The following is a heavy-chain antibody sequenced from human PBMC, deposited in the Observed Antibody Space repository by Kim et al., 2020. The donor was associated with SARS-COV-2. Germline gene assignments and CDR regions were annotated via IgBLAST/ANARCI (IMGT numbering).Heavy chain of an antibody. CDR2: IIPIFGTA. V-gene: IGHV1-69*13. J-gene: IGHJ3*02. CDR3: ASPDQMGATDHDAFDI. Sequence: SVKVSCKASGGTFSSYAISWVRQAPGQGLEWMGGIIPIFGTANYAQKFQGRVTITADESTSTAYMELSSLRSEDTAVYYCASPDQMGATDHDAFDIWGQGTMVTVSS. CDR1: GGTFSSYA. D-gene: IGHD1-26*01.